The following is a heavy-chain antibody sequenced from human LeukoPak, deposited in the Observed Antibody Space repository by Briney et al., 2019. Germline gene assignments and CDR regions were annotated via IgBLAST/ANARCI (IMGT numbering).Heavy chain of an antibody. CDR1: GFTVSNSY. D-gene: IGHD3-10*01. V-gene: IGHV3-53*01. J-gene: IGHJ4*02. Sequence: GGSLRLSCAASGFTVSNSYVSWVRQAPGKGLEWVSGIYSGGTTYYRDSVKGRFTISRDNSKNTLYLQMNSLRAEDTAVYFCARDFSGALWFGEPRGQGTLVTVSS. CDR2: IYSGGTT. CDR3: ARDFSGALWFGEP.